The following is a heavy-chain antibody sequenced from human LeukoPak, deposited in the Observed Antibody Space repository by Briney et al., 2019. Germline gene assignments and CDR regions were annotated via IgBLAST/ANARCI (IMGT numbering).Heavy chain of an antibody. Sequence: PGGSLRLSCAASGFTFSSYAMSWVRQAPGKGLEWVSAISGSGGSTYYADSVKGRFTISRDNSKNMLYLQMNSLRAEDTAVYYCAKAYYDSSGYYYDDAFDIWGQGTMVTVSS. D-gene: IGHD3-22*01. CDR3: AKAYYDSSGYYYDDAFDI. J-gene: IGHJ3*02. CDR2: ISGSGGST. CDR1: GFTFSSYA. V-gene: IGHV3-23*01.